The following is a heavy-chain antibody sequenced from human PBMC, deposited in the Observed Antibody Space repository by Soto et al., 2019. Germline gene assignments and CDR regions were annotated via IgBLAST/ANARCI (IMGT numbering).Heavy chain of an antibody. CDR2: INSDGTST. J-gene: IGHJ4*02. CDR1: GFTLSRHW. V-gene: IGHV3-74*01. D-gene: IGHD2-21*02. Sequence: EVQLVETGGGLVQPGGSLRLSCAASGFTLSRHWMNWVRQAPGKGLVWVSRINSDGTSTTYADSVQGRFNISRDSAKNTLYLQMNSLRAEDTAVYYCASGGDSGYWGQGTLVTVSS. CDR3: ASGGDSGY.